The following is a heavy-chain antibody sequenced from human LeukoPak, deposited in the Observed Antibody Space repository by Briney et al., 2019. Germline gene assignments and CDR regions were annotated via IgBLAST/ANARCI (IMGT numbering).Heavy chain of an antibody. J-gene: IGHJ3*02. CDR1: GGTFSSYA. V-gene: IGHV1-69*13. Sequence: SVKVSCKASGGTFSSYAISWVRQAPGQGLEWMGGIIPIFGTANYAQKFQGRVTITADESTSTAYMELRSLRSDDTAVYYCARDDSYYDSSGYYVGAFDIWGQGTMVTVSS. D-gene: IGHD3-22*01. CDR3: ARDDSYYDSSGYYVGAFDI. CDR2: IIPIFGTA.